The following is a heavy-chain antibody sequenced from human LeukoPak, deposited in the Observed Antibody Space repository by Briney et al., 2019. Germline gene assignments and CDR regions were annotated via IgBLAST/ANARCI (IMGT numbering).Heavy chain of an antibody. V-gene: IGHV1-69*05. CDR1: GGTFSSYA. D-gene: IGHD3-22*01. CDR3: ARDPSYDSSGHTSYYYYYMDV. CDR2: IIPIFGTA. J-gene: IGHJ6*03. Sequence: SVKVSCKASGGTFSSYAISWVRQAPGQGLEWMGGIIPIFGTANYAQKLQGRVTMTTDTSTSTAYMELRSLRSDDTAVYYCARDPSYDSSGHTSYYYYYMDVWGKGTTVTVSS.